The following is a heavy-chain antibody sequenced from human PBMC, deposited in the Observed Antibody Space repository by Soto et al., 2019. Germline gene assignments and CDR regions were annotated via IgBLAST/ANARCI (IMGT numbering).Heavy chain of an antibody. CDR3: GRCSSTSCHLGADY. D-gene: IGHD2-2*01. J-gene: IGHJ4*02. CDR2: ISFDGNNK. CDR1: VFTFISYA. V-gene: IGHV3-30-3*01. Sequence: PGWSLRLSCASSVFTFISYALHWVRQAPGRGLEWVALISFDGNNKYYANSVKGRFTISRDNSKNTLYLQMSSLRAEDTAVYYCGRCSSTSCHLGADYWGQGTLVTVSS.